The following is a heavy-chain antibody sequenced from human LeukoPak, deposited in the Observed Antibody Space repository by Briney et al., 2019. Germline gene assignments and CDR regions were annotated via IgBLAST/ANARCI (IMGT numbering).Heavy chain of an antibody. J-gene: IGHJ5*02. D-gene: IGHD3-10*01. CDR3: AREVTMVREPLQRHYNWFDP. Sequence: ASVKVSCKASGYTFTSYYMHWVRQAPGQGLEWMGWISAYNGNTNYAQKLQGRVTMTTDTSTSTAYMELRSLRSDDTAVYYCAREVTMVREPLQRHYNWFDPWGQGTLVTVSS. V-gene: IGHV1-18*04. CDR2: ISAYNGNT. CDR1: GYTFTSYY.